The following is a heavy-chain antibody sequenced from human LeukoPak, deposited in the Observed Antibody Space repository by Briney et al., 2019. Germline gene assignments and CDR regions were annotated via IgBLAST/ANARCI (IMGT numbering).Heavy chain of an antibody. J-gene: IGHJ4*02. V-gene: IGHV3-48*02. CDR3: ARVRPGWYVDY. Sequence: PGGSLRLSCAASGFTFSTYSMIWVRQGPGKGLEWVSYISSSSGTIYYADSVKGRFTISRDNAKDSMYLQMNGLTDEDTAVYYCARVRPGWYVDYWGQGTQVTVSS. CDR2: ISSSSGTI. D-gene: IGHD6-19*01. CDR1: GFTFSTYS.